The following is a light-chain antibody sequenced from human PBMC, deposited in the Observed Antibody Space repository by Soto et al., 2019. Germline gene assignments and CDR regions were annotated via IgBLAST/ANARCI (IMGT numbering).Light chain of an antibody. CDR1: NSDVGGYDF. Sequence: QSALTKPPSASGSPGQSVTISCTGTNSDVGGYDFVSWYQQHPGKAPKLMIYEVNKRPSGVPDRFSGSKSGNTASLTVSGLQAEDEASYYCSSFAGSNNVLFGGGTKLTVL. CDR3: SSFAGSNNVL. V-gene: IGLV2-8*01. CDR2: EVN. J-gene: IGLJ3*02.